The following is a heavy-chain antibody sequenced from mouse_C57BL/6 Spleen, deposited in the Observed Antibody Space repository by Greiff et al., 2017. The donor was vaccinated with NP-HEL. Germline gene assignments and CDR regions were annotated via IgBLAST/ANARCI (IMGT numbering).Heavy chain of an antibody. CDR3: ARSSITTVDCDY. CDR1: GYTFTSYW. V-gene: IGHV1-52*01. D-gene: IGHD1-1*01. Sequence: QVQLQQPGAELVRPGSSVKLSCKASGYTFTSYWMHWVKQRPIQGLEWIGNIDPSDSETHYNQKFKDKATLTVDKSSSTAYMQLSSLTSEDSAVYYCARSSITTVDCDYWGQGTTLTVSS. CDR2: IDPSDSET. J-gene: IGHJ2*01.